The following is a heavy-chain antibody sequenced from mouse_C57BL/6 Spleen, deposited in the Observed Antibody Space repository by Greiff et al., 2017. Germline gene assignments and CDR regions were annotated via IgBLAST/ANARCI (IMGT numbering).Heavy chain of an antibody. J-gene: IGHJ2*01. CDR3: AKWGITGFDY. Sequence: QVQLQQPGAELVRPGSSVKLSCKASGYTFTSYWMHWVKQRPIQGLEWIGNIDPSDSETHYNQKFKDKATLTVDKSSSTAYMQLSSLTSEDTAVCYCAKWGITGFDYWGQGTTLTVSS. D-gene: IGHD1-1*01. V-gene: IGHV1-52*01. CDR2: IDPSDSET. CDR1: GYTFTSYW.